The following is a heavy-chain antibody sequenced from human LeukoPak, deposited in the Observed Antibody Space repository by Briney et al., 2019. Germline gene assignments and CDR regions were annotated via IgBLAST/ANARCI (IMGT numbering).Heavy chain of an antibody. Sequence: GGSLRLSCAASGFTLSSYDMHWVRQATGKGLEWVSAIGTAGDTYYPGSVKGRFTISRENAKNSLYLQMNSLRAGDTAVYYCARGGSPTYYYDSSGYHSRLSEVYYYYGMDVWGQGTTVTVSS. CDR2: IGTAGDT. CDR1: GFTLSSYD. J-gene: IGHJ6*02. V-gene: IGHV3-13*01. D-gene: IGHD3-22*01. CDR3: ARGGSPTYYYDSSGYHSRLSEVYYYYGMDV.